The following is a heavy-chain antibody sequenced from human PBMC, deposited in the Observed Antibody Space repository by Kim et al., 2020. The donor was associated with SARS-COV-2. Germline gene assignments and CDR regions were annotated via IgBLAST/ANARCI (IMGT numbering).Heavy chain of an antibody. D-gene: IGHD2-2*01. CDR2: ISAYNGNT. Sequence: ASVKVSCKASGYTFTSYGISWVRQAPGQGLEWMGWISAYNGNTNYAQKLQGRVTMTTDTSTSTAYMELRSLRSDDTAVYYCARDSPNCSSTSCYLIRYYYYYGMDVWGQGTTVTVSS. V-gene: IGHV1-18*01. CDR3: ARDSPNCSSTSCYLIRYYYYYGMDV. J-gene: IGHJ6*02. CDR1: GYTFTSYG.